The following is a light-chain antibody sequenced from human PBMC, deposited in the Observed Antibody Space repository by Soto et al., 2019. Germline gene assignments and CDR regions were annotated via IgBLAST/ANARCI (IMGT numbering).Light chain of an antibody. CDR1: SSDVGNYKY. CDR2: EVS. CDR3: FSYTSSGTYV. J-gene: IGLJ1*01. Sequence: QSALTQPASVSGSPVQSITISCTGTSSDVGNYKYVSWYQQHPGKAPKLMIYEVSNRPSGVSNRFSGSKSGNTASLTISGLRAEDETDYYCFSYTSSGTYVFGTGTKVTVL. V-gene: IGLV2-14*01.